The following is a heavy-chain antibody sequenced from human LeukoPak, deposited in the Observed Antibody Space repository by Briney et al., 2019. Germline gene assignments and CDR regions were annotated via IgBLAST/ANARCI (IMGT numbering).Heavy chain of an antibody. J-gene: IGHJ5*02. D-gene: IGHD3-10*01. CDR1: GFTFTNHW. CDR3: AKDLMRNRWFGES. V-gene: IGHV3-30*02. CDR2: VRYDGNDK. Sequence: GGSLRLSCVTSGFTFTNHWMSWVRQAPGKRLEWVAFVRYDGNDKYYADSVKGRFTISRDNFKNTLYLQMNSLTPEDTAVYYCAKDLMRNRWFGESWGQGTLVTVSS.